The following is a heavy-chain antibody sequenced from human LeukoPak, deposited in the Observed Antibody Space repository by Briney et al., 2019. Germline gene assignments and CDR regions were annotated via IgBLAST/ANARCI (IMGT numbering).Heavy chain of an antibody. J-gene: IGHJ4*02. CDR3: AKGHRTSIATTDY. V-gene: IGHV3-23*01. D-gene: IGHD6-6*01. CDR2: ISGSGGST. CDR1: GFTFSSYA. Sequence: PGRSLRLSCAASGFTFSSYAMSWVRQAPGKGLEWVSTISGSGGSTYYADSVKGRFTISRDNAKNTLYLQMNSLRAVDTAVYYCAKGHRTSIATTDYWGQGTLVTVSS.